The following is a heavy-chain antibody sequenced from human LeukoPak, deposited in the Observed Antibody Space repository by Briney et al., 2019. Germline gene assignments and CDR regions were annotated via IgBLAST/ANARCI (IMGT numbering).Heavy chain of an antibody. CDR2: IYYSGST. Sequence: PSQTLSLTCTVSGGSISSGDYYWSWIRQPPGKGLEWIGYIYYSGSTYYNPSLKSRVTISVDTSKNRFSLKLSSVTAADTAVYYCAREASMVRGVIDYWGQGTLVTVSS. J-gene: IGHJ4*02. V-gene: IGHV4-30-4*01. D-gene: IGHD3-10*01. CDR3: AREASMVRGVIDY. CDR1: GGSISSGDYY.